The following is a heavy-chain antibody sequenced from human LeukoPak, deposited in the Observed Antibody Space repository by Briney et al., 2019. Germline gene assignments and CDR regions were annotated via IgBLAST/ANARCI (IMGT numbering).Heavy chain of an antibody. D-gene: IGHD1-1*01. Sequence: PGGSLRLSCAASGFPFSAYPMNWARQAPGKGLEWISYIGISSGNTKYADSVKGRFTISGDNAKNSLYLQMNSLRVEDTAVYYCARDHNYAFDNWGQGTLVTVSS. CDR2: IGISSGNT. J-gene: IGHJ4*02. V-gene: IGHV3-11*06. CDR3: ARDHNYAFDN. CDR1: GFPFSAYP.